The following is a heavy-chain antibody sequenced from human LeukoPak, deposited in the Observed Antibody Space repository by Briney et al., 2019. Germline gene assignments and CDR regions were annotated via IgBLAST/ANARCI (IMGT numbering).Heavy chain of an antibody. V-gene: IGHV4-38-2*01. Sequence: SETLSLTCAVSGYSISSGYYWGWIRQPPGKGLEWIGSIYHSGSTYYNPSLKSRVTISVDTSKNQFSLKLSSVTAADTAVYYCAWSVYDYVWGSYRYLFDPWGQGTLVTVSS. J-gene: IGHJ5*02. D-gene: IGHD3-16*02. CDR2: IYHSGST. CDR1: GYSISSGYY. CDR3: AWSVYDYVWGSYRYLFDP.